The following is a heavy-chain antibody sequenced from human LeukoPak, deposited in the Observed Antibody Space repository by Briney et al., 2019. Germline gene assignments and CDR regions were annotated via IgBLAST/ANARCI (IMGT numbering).Heavy chain of an antibody. CDR2: INPNSGGT. J-gene: IGHJ4*02. D-gene: IGHD2-15*01. CDR1: GYTFTGYY. V-gene: IGHV1-2*02. Sequence: ASVKVSCKASGYTFTGYYMHWVRQAPGQGLEWMGWINPNSGGTNYAQKFQGRVTLTRDTSISTAYMELSRLRSDDTAVYYCARGVVVAAYFDYWGQGTLVTVSS. CDR3: ARGVVVAAYFDY.